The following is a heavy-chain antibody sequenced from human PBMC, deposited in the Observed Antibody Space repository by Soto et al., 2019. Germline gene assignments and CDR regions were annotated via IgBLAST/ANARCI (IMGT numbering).Heavy chain of an antibody. Sequence: HLQLQESGSGLVRPSQTLSLTCAVSGDSISSGAYSXSWIRQPPGKGLEWIGYIYARGSTYYNPSLKSRVTMSVDRSKNQFSLNLSSVTAADTAVYFCAXTLXYGGSAGSNWFDPWGQGTLVTVSS. D-gene: IGHD2-15*01. V-gene: IGHV4-30-2*01. CDR1: GDSISSGAYS. J-gene: IGHJ5*02. CDR2: IYARGST. CDR3: AXTLXYGGSAGSNWFDP.